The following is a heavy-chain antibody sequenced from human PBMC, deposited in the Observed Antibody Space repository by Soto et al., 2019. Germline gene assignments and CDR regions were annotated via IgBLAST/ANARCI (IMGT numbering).Heavy chain of an antibody. CDR1: GGTFSSYA. Sequence: QVQLVQSGAEVKKPGSSVKVSCKASGGTFSSYAISWVRQAPGQGLEWMGGISAYNGNTNYAQKLQGRVTMTTDTSTSTAYMELRSLRSDDTAVYYCARSSGAVSNQYFQHWGQGTLVTVSS. CDR3: ARSSGAVSNQYFQH. D-gene: IGHD3-22*01. V-gene: IGHV1-18*01. CDR2: ISAYNGNT. J-gene: IGHJ1*01.